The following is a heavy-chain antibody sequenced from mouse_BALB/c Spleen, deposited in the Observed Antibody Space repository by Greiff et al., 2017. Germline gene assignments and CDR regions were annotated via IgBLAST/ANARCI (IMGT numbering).Heavy chain of an antibody. Sequence: DVMLVESGGGLVKPGGSLKLSCAASGFAFSSYDMSWVRQTPEKRLEWVAYISSGGGSTYYPDTVKGRVTISRDNAKNTLYLQMSSLKSEDTAMYYCAGHNYDWFAYWGQGTLVTVSA. CDR2: ISSGGGST. CDR1: GFAFSSYD. J-gene: IGHJ3*01. CDR3: AGHNYDWFAY. D-gene: IGHD2-4*01. V-gene: IGHV5-12-1*01.